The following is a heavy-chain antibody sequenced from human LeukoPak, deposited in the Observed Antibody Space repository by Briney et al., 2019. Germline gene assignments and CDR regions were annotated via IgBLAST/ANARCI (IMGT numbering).Heavy chain of an antibody. CDR2: ISSSGSTI. D-gene: IGHD5-12*01. J-gene: IGHJ5*02. V-gene: IGHV3-11*01. Sequence: GGSLRLCSAASGFTFSDYYMNWIRQAPGKGLEWISYISSSGSTISYADSVKGRFTISRDNAKNSLYLQMNSLRAEDTAVYYCARAPVEWLRPNWFDPWGQGTLVTVSS. CDR3: ARAPVEWLRPNWFDP. CDR1: GFTFSDYY.